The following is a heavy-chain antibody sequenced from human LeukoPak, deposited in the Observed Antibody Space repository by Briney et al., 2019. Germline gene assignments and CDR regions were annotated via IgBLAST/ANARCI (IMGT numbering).Heavy chain of an antibody. V-gene: IGHV3-30*18. CDR3: AKLLTHFDY. CDR1: GFTFSSYG. Sequence: GRSLRLSCAASGFTFSSYGMHWVRQAPGKGLEWVAVISYDGSNKYYADSVKGRFTISRDNSKNTLYLQVNSLRAEDTAVYYCAKLLTHFDYWGQGTLVTVSS. CDR2: ISYDGSNK. J-gene: IGHJ4*02. D-gene: IGHD2/OR15-2a*01.